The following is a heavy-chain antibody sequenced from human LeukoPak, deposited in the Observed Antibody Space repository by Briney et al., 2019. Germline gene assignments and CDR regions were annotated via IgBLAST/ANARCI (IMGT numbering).Heavy chain of an antibody. CDR1: GYFFTSYW. D-gene: IGHD3-10*01. J-gene: IGHJ3*02. CDR3: ARSYGSGSYGGAFDI. V-gene: IGHV5-51*01. CDR2: IYPGDSDT. Sequence: RGESLKISCKGSGYFFTSYWIGWVRQMPGKGLEWMGIIYPGDSDTRYSPSFQGQVTMSADKSISTAYLQWSSLTASDTAMYYCARSYGSGSYGGAFDIWGQGTMVTVSS.